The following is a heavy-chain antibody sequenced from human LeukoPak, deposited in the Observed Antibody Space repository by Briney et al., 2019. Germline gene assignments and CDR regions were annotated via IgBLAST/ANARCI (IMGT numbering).Heavy chain of an antibody. Sequence: ASVKVSCKASGYTFTGYYMHWVRQAPGQGLERMGWINPNSGGTNYAQKFQGRVTMTRDTSISTAYMELSRLRSDDTAVYYCARDYYGDYVNWFDPWGQGTLVTVSS. D-gene: IGHD4-17*01. CDR1: GYTFTGYY. CDR3: ARDYYGDYVNWFDP. CDR2: INPNSGGT. V-gene: IGHV1-2*02. J-gene: IGHJ5*02.